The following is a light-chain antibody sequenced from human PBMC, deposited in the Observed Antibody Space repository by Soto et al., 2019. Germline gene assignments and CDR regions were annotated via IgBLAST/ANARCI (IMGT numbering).Light chain of an antibody. V-gene: IGKV3-15*01. CDR3: QQYDTWHVWT. J-gene: IGKJ1*01. Sequence: IVLTQSPATLSVSPGKKATLSCRASQSVSSNLAWYQQKPGQAPRLLMYGASNRATAIPARFSGSGSGTEFTLNITSLQAEDIAVYYCQQYDTWHVWTFGQGTKVEI. CDR1: QSVSSN. CDR2: GAS.